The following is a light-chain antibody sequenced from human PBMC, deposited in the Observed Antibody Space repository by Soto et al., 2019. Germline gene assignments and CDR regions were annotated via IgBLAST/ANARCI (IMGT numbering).Light chain of an antibody. CDR1: SSNIGTPYD. J-gene: IGLJ2*01. CDR2: GNS. CDR3: QSYDSSLSGYVI. V-gene: IGLV1-40*01. Sequence: QSVLTQPPSVSGAPGQRVTISCTGSSSNIGTPYDVHWYQQLPGTAPKLLIYGNSNRPSGVPDRFSGSKSGTSAFLAITGLQAEDEADYYCQSYDSSLSGYVIFGGGTKLTVL.